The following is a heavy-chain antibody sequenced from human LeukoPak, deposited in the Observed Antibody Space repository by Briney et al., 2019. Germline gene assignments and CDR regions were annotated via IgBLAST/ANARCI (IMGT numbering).Heavy chain of an antibody. Sequence: GGSLRLSCAASGFTFSAYWMSWVRQAPGKGLEWVAYIRQDGSDKYYVDSVKGRFTISRDNSKNTLYLQMNSLRAEDTAVYYCARVMVRVGASRFSDYWGQGALVTVSS. J-gene: IGHJ4*02. CDR2: IRQDGSDK. V-gene: IGHV3-7*01. D-gene: IGHD1-26*01. CDR1: GFTFSAYW. CDR3: ARVMVRVGASRFSDY.